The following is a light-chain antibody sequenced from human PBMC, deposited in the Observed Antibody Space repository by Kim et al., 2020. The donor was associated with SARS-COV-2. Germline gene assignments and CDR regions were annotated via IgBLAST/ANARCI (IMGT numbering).Light chain of an antibody. J-gene: IGKJ2*03. Sequence: SASVGDRVTITCQASQDITNYLNWYQHKPGKAPKVLIYDASNLEIGVPSRFSGKRSGTDFTFTISSLQPEDVATYFCQQYDSLPYSFGQGTKLEIK. CDR1: QDITNY. CDR3: QQYDSLPYS. V-gene: IGKV1-33*01. CDR2: DAS.